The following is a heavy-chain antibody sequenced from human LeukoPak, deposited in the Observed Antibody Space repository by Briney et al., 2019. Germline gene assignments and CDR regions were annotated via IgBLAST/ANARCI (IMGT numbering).Heavy chain of an antibody. CDR3: ARRLMGAGSGSYYSFFDY. D-gene: IGHD3-10*01. J-gene: IGHJ4*02. CDR2: IYYSGST. V-gene: IGHV4-39*01. Sequence: PSETLSLTCTVSGGSISSSSYYWGWIRQPPGKGLEWIGSIYYSGSTYYNPSLKSRVTISVGTSKNQFSLKLSSVTAADTAVYYCARRLMGAGSGSYYSFFDYWGQGTLVTVSS. CDR1: GGSISSSSYY.